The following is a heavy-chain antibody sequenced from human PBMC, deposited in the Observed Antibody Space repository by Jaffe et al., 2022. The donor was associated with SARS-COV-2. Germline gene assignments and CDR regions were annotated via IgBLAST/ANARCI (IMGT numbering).Heavy chain of an antibody. CDR2: VNPNSGNT. V-gene: IGHV1-8*01. CDR1: GYTFTSFD. CDR3: ARGPQNIYCSSISCTHDAFDI. J-gene: IGHJ3*02. Sequence: QVQLVQSGAEVKKPGASVKVSCKASGYTFTSFDISWVRQATGQGLEWMGWVNPNSGNTVYGQRLQGRLTMTRNTSISTAYMELSSLRSEDTAVYYCARGPQNIYCSSISCTHDAFDIWGQGTMVTVSS. D-gene: IGHD2-2*01.